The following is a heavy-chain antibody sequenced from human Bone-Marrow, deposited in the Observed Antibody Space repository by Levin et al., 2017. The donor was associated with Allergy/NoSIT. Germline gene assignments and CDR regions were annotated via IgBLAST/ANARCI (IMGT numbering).Heavy chain of an antibody. V-gene: IGHV3-30*18. Sequence: GGSLRLSCAASGFTFSSYGMHWVRQAPGKGLEWVAVISYDGSNKYYADSVKGRFTISRDNSKNTLYLQMNSLRAEDTAVYYCAKDLGTGHNRLGYYFDYWGQGTLVTVSS. CDR2: ISYDGSNK. D-gene: IGHD1-1*01. CDR3: AKDLGTGHNRLGYYFDY. J-gene: IGHJ4*02. CDR1: GFTFSSYG.